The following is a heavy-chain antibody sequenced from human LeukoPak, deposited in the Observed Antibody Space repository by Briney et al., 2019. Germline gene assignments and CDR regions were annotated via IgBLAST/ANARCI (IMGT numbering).Heavy chain of an antibody. Sequence: KPSQTLSLTCTVSGGSSIGSGGYYWTWIRQPPEKGLEWIGYFYHRASYNPSLKSRVTISVDTTKNQFSLSLASVTAADTAVYYCVREGEYGEDYYWGQGAQVIVST. CDR2: FYHRA. D-gene: IGHD4-17*01. CDR1: GGSSIGSGGYY. V-gene: IGHV4-31*03. CDR3: VREGEYGEDYY. J-gene: IGHJ4*02.